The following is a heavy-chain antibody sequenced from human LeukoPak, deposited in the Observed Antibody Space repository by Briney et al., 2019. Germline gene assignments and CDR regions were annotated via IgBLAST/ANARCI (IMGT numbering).Heavy chain of an antibody. V-gene: IGHV3-30*18. Sequence: GGSLRLSCAASGFTFRNYGMHCLRQAPGKGLEWVAVISEDGSNIHYADSVRGRFTISRDNSNNTLHLQMNSLRAEDTAIYYCAKDRETTASGTFDSWGQGTLVAVSS. CDR2: ISEDGSNI. CDR3: AKDRETTASGTFDS. J-gene: IGHJ4*02. CDR1: GFTFRNYG. D-gene: IGHD6-13*01.